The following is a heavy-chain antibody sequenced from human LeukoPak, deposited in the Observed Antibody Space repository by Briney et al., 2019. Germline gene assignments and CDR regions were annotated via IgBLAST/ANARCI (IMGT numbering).Heavy chain of an antibody. CDR3: ARGGIKYSSGPVSGVSTFDY. V-gene: IGHV4-59*12. D-gene: IGHD6-19*01. J-gene: IGHJ4*02. Sequence: SETLSLTCTVSGGSISSYYWSWIRQPPGKGLEWIGYIYYSGSTNYNPSLKSRVTISVDTSKNQFSLKLSSVTAADTAVYYCARGGIKYSSGPVSGVSTFDYWGQGTLVTVSS. CDR2: IYYSGST. CDR1: GGSISSYY.